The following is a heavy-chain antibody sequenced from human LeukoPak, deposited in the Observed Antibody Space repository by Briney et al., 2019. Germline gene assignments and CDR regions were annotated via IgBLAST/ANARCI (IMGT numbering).Heavy chain of an antibody. Sequence: GASVKVSCKASGYTFTGYYMHWVRQAPGQGLEWMGWINPNSGGTNYAQKFQGRVTMTRDTSISTAYMELSRLRSDDTAVYYCARDLGIYCSSTSCPFDYCGQGTLVTVSS. CDR3: ARDLGIYCSSTSCPFDY. CDR2: INPNSGGT. J-gene: IGHJ4*02. D-gene: IGHD2-2*01. V-gene: IGHV1-2*02. CDR1: GYTFTGYY.